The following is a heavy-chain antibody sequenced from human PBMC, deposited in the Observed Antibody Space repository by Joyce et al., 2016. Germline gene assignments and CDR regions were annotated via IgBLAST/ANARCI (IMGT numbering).Heavy chain of an antibody. CDR2: ISWNSVGI. J-gene: IGHJ5*02. D-gene: IGHD6-19*01. V-gene: IGHV3-9*01. Sequence: EVQLVESGGGLVQPGRSLRLSCAASGFTFDDYAMHWVRQAPGKGLDWVSGISWNSVGIGYADSVKGRFTISRDNAKNSLYLQMNSLRAEDTALYYCAKDSSGWFYNWFDPWGQGTLVTVSS. CDR1: GFTFDDYA. CDR3: AKDSSGWFYNWFDP.